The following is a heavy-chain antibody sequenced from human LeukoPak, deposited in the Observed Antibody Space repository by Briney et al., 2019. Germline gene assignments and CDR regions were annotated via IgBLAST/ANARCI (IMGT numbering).Heavy chain of an antibody. D-gene: IGHD1-26*01. J-gene: IGHJ3*01. Sequence: ASVKVSFKASGYTFTVYYMHWVRQAPGQGLEWMGWINANTGGTDYAQKFQGRVTMTRDTSISTGYMDLRTLRSDDTAVYYCARGPSYSFDDWGQGTMVTVSS. CDR1: GYTFTVYY. CDR3: ARGPSYSFDD. CDR2: INANTGGT. V-gene: IGHV1-2*02.